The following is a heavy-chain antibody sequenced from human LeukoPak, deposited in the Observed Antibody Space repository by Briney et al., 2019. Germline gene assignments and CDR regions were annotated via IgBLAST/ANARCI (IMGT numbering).Heavy chain of an antibody. Sequence: SETLSLTCIVSGYSISSGYYWGWIRQPPGKGLEWIGNIHHSGSAYYDPSLKSRVTISVDTSKNQLSLKVNSVTAADTAVYYCARVAAGIGFFQHWGQGTLVTVSS. D-gene: IGHD6-13*01. J-gene: IGHJ1*01. CDR2: IHHSGSA. CDR1: GYSISSGYY. CDR3: ARVAAGIGFFQH. V-gene: IGHV4-38-2*02.